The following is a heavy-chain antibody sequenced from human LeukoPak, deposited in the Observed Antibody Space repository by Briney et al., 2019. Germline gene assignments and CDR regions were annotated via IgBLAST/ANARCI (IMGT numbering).Heavy chain of an antibody. CDR3: ARGGRDPSGSGPMVRGVIIDNWFDP. V-gene: IGHV4-34*01. J-gene: IGHJ5*02. CDR2: INHSGST. D-gene: IGHD3-10*01. Sequence: PSETLSLTCAAYGGSFSGYYWSWIRQPPGKGLGWIGEINHSGSTNYNPSLKSRVTISVDTSKNQFSLKLSSVTAADTAVYYCARGGRDPSGSGPMVRGVIIDNWFDPWGQGTLVTVSS. CDR1: GGSFSGYY.